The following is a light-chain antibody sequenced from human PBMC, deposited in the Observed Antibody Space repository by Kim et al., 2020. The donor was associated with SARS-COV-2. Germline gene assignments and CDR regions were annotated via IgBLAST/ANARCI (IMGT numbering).Light chain of an antibody. CDR2: QDS. CDR3: QAWDSSTALV. V-gene: IGLV3-1*01. Sequence: FPGQAASLTCSGDQLGDKYACWYQQKPGQSPLLVIYQDSKRPSGIPERFSGSNSGNTATLTISGTQAMDEADYYCQAWDSSTALVFGGGTQLTVL. J-gene: IGLJ2*01. CDR1: QLGDKY.